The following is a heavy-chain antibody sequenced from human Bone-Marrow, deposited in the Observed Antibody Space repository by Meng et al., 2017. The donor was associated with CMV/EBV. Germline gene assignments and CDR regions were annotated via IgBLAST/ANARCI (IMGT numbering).Heavy chain of an antibody. CDR1: GYTFTGYY. J-gene: IGHJ6*02. D-gene: IGHD6-6*01. CDR3: ARVLQSIAARDPPPYYYYGMDV. CDR2: INPNSGGT. V-gene: IGHV1-2*02. Sequence: ASVKVSCKASGYTFTGYYMHWVRQAPGQGLEWMGWINPNSGGTNYAQKFQGRVTMTRDTSISTAYMELSRLRSGDTAVYYCARVLQSIAARDPPPYYYYGMDVWGQGTTVTVSS.